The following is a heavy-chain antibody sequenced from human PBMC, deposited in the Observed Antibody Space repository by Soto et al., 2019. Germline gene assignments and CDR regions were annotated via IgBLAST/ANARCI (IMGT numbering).Heavy chain of an antibody. D-gene: IGHD2-2*01. CDR2: VSSDGNNK. CDR1: GFSFSNYG. J-gene: IGHJ5*02. CDR3: AKDRVIQLLPIWPDP. Sequence: GGSLRLSCAASGFSFSNYGMHWVRQAPGKGLEWVAFVSSDGNNKYYADSVKGRFTISRDNSKNTLYLQVDSLRVDDTAVYYCAKDRVIQLLPIWPDPWGQGTLVTVSS. V-gene: IGHV3-30*18.